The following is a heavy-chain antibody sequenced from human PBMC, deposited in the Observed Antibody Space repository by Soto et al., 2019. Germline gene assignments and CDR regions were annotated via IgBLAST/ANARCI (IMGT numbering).Heavy chain of an antibody. J-gene: IGHJ4*02. V-gene: IGHV3-33*06. Sequence: QVQLVESGGGVVQPGRSLRLSCAASGFTLSKHGMHWVRQAPGKGLEWVAVIWYDGSQKFYGDSVRGRFTISRDSSKNTVYLQMDSLRVEDMAVYYCVKDACGGDCGDPGGFDYWGQGTLVTVSS. D-gene: IGHD2-21*02. CDR1: GFTLSKHG. CDR2: IWYDGSQK. CDR3: VKDACGGDCGDPGGFDY.